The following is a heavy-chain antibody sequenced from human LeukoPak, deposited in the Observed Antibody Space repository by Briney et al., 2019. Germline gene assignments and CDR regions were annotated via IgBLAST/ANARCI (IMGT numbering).Heavy chain of an antibody. Sequence: SETLSLTCSVSGGSISSGGYFWVWIRQPPGKGLEWIGSMNYRGSTYYNPSLKSQVTISVDTSKNQFSLKLSSVTAADTAVYYCARDAQVYFDDAFHVWGHGTMVSVSS. CDR1: GGSISSGGYF. CDR2: MNYRGST. D-gene: IGHD2-8*01. V-gene: IGHV4-39*07. CDR3: ARDAQVYFDDAFHV. J-gene: IGHJ3*01.